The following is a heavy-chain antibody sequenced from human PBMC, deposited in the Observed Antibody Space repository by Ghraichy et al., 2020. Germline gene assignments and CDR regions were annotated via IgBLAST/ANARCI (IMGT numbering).Heavy chain of an antibody. CDR1: GGTFSSYA. Sequence: SVKVSCKASGGTFSSYAISWVRQAPGQGLEWMGRIIPILGIANYAQKFQGRVTITADKSTSTAYMELSSLRSEDTAVYYCASIPASTIAAGDYYGMDVWGQGTTVTVSS. CDR3: ASIPASTIAAGDYYGMDV. J-gene: IGHJ6*02. V-gene: IGHV1-69*04. D-gene: IGHD6-6*01. CDR2: IIPILGIA.